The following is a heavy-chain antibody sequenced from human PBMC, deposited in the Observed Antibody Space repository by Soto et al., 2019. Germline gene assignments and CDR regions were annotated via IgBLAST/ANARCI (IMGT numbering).Heavy chain of an antibody. CDR3: TTGPRPHYYYYYYMDV. J-gene: IGHJ6*03. CDR2: IKSKTDGGTT. CDR1: GFTFSNAW. V-gene: IGHV3-15*01. Sequence: GGSLRLSCAASGFTFSNAWMSWVRQAPGKGLEWVGRIKSKTDGGTTDYAAPVKGRFTISRDDSKNTLYLQMNSLKTEDTAVYYCTTGPRPHYYYYYYMDVWGKGTTVTVSS.